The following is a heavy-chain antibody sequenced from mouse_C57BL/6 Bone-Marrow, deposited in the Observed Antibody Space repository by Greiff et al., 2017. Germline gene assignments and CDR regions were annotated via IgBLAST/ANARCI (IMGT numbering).Heavy chain of an antibody. CDR3: TRYYYGSSSYYFDY. CDR2: IYPGNSDT. J-gene: IGHJ2*01. D-gene: IGHD1-1*01. V-gene: IGHV1-5*01. Sequence: EVQLQQSGTVLVRPGASVKMSCKTSGYTFTSYWMHWVKQRPGQGLEWIGAIYPGNSDTSYNQKFKGKAKLTAVTSASTAYMELSSLTNEDSAVYYCTRYYYGSSSYYFDYWGQGTTLTVSS. CDR1: GYTFTSYW.